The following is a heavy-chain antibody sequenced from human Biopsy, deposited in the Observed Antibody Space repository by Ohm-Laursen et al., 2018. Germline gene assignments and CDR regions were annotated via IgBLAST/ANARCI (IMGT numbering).Heavy chain of an antibody. CDR1: GFTLSSYS. J-gene: IGHJ6*02. CDR2: ISSSSDNI. CDR3: ARSRGSSGIATIYYYGMDV. Sequence: SLRLSCTASGFTLSSYSMNWVRQTPGTGLEWVSAISSSSDNIYYVDSVKSRFTISRDNAKNSLYLQMNSLRAEDTAVYYCARSRGSSGIATIYYYGMDVWGQGTTVTVSS. V-gene: IGHV3-21*01. D-gene: IGHD3-10*01.